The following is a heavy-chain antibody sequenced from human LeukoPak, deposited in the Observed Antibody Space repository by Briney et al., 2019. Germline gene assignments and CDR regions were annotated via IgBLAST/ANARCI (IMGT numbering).Heavy chain of an antibody. J-gene: IGHJ6*03. CDR1: GGSISSYY. Sequence: PSETLSLTCTVSGGSISSYYWSWIRQPPGKGLEWIGYIYYSGSTNYNPSLKSRVTISVDTSKNQFSLKLSSVTAADTAVYYCARDRYSSSWGYYMDVWGKGTTVTVSS. V-gene: IGHV4-59*12. D-gene: IGHD6-13*01. CDR2: IYYSGST. CDR3: ARDRYSSSWGYYMDV.